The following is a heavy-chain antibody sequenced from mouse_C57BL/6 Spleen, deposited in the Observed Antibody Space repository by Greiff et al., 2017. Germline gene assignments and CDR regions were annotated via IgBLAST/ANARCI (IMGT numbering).Heavy chain of an antibody. CDR3: APLRYPEYFDV. CDR2: IHPNSGST. D-gene: IGHD1-1*01. J-gene: IGHJ1*03. CDR1: GYTFTSYW. Sequence: VQLQQSGAELVKPGASVKLSCKASGYTFTSYWMHWVKQRPGQGLEWIGMIHPNSGSTNYNEKFKSKATLTVDKSSSTAYMQLSSLTSEDSAVYYCAPLRYPEYFDVWGTGTTVTVSS. V-gene: IGHV1-64*01.